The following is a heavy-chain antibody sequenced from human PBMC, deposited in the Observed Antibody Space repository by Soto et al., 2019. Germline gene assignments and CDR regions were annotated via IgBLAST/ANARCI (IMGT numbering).Heavy chain of an antibody. D-gene: IGHD2-2*01. CDR2: ISGSGGST. J-gene: IGHJ3*02. V-gene: IGHV3-23*01. CDR3: XKALDQLLFLHAFDI. CDR1: GFTFSSYA. Sequence: GGSLRLSCAASGFTFSSYAMSWVRQAPGKGLEWVSAISGSGGSTYYADSVKGXFXXXXXXXXXXXXXXXXXXXXEDXXXXXXXKALDQLLFLHAFDIWGQGTMVTVSS.